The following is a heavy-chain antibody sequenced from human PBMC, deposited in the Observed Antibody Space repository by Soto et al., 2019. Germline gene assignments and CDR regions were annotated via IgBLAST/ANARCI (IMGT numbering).Heavy chain of an antibody. D-gene: IGHD4-4*01. V-gene: IGHV1-2*02. CDR3: AREDQTTVTIRPDYYGMDV. J-gene: IGHJ6*02. CDR2: INPNSGGT. Sequence: ASVKVSCKASGYTFTGYYMHWVRQAPGQGLEWMGWINPNSGGTNYAQKFQGRVTMTRDTSISTACMELSRLRSDDTAVYYCAREDQTTVTIRPDYYGMDVWGQGTTVTVSS. CDR1: GYTFTGYY.